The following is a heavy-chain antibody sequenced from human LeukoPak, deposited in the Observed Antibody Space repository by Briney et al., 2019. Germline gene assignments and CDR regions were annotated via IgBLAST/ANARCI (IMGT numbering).Heavy chain of an antibody. CDR3: ARRRYSGSSQHFDY. CDR2: ISYDGSNK. V-gene: IGHV3-30*03. Sequence: HPGGSLRLSCAASGFTFSSYGMHWVRQAPGKGLEWVAVISYDGSNKYYADSVKGRFTISRDNAKNSLYLQMNSLRAENTAVYYCARRRYSGSSQHFDYWGQGTLVTVSS. D-gene: IGHD1-26*01. CDR1: GFTFSSYG. J-gene: IGHJ4*02.